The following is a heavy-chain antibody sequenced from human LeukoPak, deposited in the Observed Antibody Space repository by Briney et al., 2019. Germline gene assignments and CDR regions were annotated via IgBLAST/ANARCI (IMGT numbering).Heavy chain of an antibody. D-gene: IGHD5-18*01. CDR1: GLTVSSNY. V-gene: IGHV3-53*01. CDR3: ARGPYNYGFDY. Sequence: GGSLRLSCAASGLTVSSNYISWVRQAPGKGLEWVSVISGGGSIYYADSVKGRFTISRDNSKNTVYLQMNSLRAEDTAVYYCARGPYNYGFDYWGQGTLVTVSS. CDR2: ISGGGSI. J-gene: IGHJ4*02.